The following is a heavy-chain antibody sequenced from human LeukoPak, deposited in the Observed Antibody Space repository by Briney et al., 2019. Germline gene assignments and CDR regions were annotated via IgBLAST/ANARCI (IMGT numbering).Heavy chain of an antibody. Sequence: GGSLRLSCAASGFTVSSNYMSWVRQAPGKGPEWVSVIYRGGNTYYADSVKGRFTISRDNSKNTLYLQMNSLRAEDTAVYYCAREISSAQGYDYWGQGTLVTVSS. J-gene: IGHJ4*02. D-gene: IGHD3-22*01. CDR1: GFTVSSNY. CDR3: AREISSAQGYDY. V-gene: IGHV3-66*01. CDR2: IYRGGNT.